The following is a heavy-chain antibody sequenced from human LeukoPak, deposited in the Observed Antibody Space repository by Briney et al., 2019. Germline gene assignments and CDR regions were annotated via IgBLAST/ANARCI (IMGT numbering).Heavy chain of an antibody. CDR2: IWYDGSNK. D-gene: IGHD3-3*01. CDR1: GFTFSSYG. Sequence: QTGGSLRLSCAASGFTFSSYGMHWVRQAPGKGLEWVAVIWYDGSNKYYADSVKGRFTISRDNTMNSLYLQMSSLRAEDTAVYYCATDRGWRTSGYYLYYFEYWGQGTLVTYSS. CDR3: ATDRGWRTSGYYLYYFEY. J-gene: IGHJ4*02. V-gene: IGHV3-33*03.